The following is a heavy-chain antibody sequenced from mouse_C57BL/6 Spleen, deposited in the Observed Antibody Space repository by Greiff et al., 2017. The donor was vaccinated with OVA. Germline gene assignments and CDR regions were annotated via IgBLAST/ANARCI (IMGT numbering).Heavy chain of an antibody. CDR3: ARRYGSSYGFAY. J-gene: IGHJ3*01. D-gene: IGHD1-1*01. V-gene: IGHV1-69*01. Sequence: QVQLKQSGAELVMPGASVKLSCKASGYAFTSYWMHWVKQRPGQGLEWIGEIDPSDSYTNYNQKFKGKSTLTVDKSSSTAYMQLSSLTSEDSAVYYCARRYGSSYGFAYWGQGTLVTVSA. CDR2: IDPSDSYT. CDR1: GYAFTSYW.